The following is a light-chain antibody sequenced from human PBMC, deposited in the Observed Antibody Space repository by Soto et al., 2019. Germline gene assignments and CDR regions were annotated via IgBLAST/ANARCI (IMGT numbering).Light chain of an antibody. CDR1: QSVSSY. J-gene: IGKJ1*01. V-gene: IGKV3-11*01. Sequence: EIVLTQSPATLSLSPGERATLSCRASQSVSSYLAWYQQKPGQAPRLLIYDASNRATGIRARFTGSGSGTAFTLTIRSLEPEDFAVYYCQQRSNWPPWTFGQGTKVEIK. CDR3: QQRSNWPPWT. CDR2: DAS.